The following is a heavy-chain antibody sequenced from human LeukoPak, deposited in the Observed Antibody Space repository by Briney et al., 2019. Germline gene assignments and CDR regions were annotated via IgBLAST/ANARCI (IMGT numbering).Heavy chain of an antibody. D-gene: IGHD2-15*01. V-gene: IGHV1-69*05. J-gene: IGHJ4*02. CDR2: IIPIFGTA. Sequence: ASVKVSCKASGGTFSSYAISWVRQAPGQGLEWMGGIIPIFGTANYAQKLQGRVTMTTDTSTSTAYMELRSLRSDDTAVYYCAREAGLGYYFDYWGQGTLVTVSS. CDR3: AREAGLGYYFDY. CDR1: GGTFSSYA.